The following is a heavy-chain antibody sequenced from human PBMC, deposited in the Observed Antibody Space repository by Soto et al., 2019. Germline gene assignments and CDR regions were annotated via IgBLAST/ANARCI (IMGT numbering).Heavy chain of an antibody. D-gene: IGHD3-3*01. CDR2: ISSDSRTI. CDR3: ARIKLVEWFFINVDVYDMDV. Sequence: GGSLRLSCAAPGFPFSSYAMNWVRQAPGEGLECVSFISSDSRTIYYADSVEGRFTVSRDNARNSVSLQMDSLRDEDAAVYYCARIKLVEWFFINVDVYDMDVWGQGTPVTVSS. CDR1: GFPFSSYA. J-gene: IGHJ6*02. V-gene: IGHV3-48*02.